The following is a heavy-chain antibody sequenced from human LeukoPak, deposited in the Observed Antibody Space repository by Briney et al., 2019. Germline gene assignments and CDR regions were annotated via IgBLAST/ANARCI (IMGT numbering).Heavy chain of an antibody. J-gene: IGHJ1*01. CDR1: GGSISSYY. Sequence: SPSETLSLTCTVSGGSISSYYWSWIRQPPGKGLEWIGYIYYSGSTNYNPSLKSRVTISVDTSKNQFSLKLSSVTAADPAVYYCASTSSGYYFEYFQHWGQGTLVTVSS. V-gene: IGHV4-59*08. CDR2: IYYSGST. CDR3: ASTSSGYYFEYFQH. D-gene: IGHD3-22*01.